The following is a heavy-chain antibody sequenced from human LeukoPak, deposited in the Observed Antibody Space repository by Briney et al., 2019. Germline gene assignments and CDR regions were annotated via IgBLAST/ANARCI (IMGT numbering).Heavy chain of an antibody. Sequence: PSETLSLTCTVSGGSISSSGYYWGWIRQPPGKGLEWIGSIHYSGSTYYNPSLKSRVTISVDTSKNQFSLKLSSVTAADTAVYYCTRLNDYAWYFDLWGRGTLVTVSS. CDR2: IHYSGST. CDR3: TRLNDYAWYFDL. V-gene: IGHV4-39*01. J-gene: IGHJ2*01. CDR1: GGSISSSGYY. D-gene: IGHD4-17*01.